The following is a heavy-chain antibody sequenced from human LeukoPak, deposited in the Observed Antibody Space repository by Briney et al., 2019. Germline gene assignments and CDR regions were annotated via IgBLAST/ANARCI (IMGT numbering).Heavy chain of an antibody. V-gene: IGHV3-48*03. J-gene: IGHJ4*02. CDR1: GFTFSSYA. D-gene: IGHD1-26*01. Sequence: GGSLRLSCAASGFTFSSYAMHWVRQAPGKGLEWVSYISSSGSAIFYADSVKGRFTISRDNAKNSLYMQMNSLRSEDTAVYYCARVFRGSSPPTRGYWGQGTLVTVSS. CDR3: ARVFRGSSPPTRGY. CDR2: ISSSGSAI.